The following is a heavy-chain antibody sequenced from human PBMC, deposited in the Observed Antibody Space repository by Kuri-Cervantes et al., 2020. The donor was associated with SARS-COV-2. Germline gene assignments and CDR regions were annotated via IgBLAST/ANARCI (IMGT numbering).Heavy chain of an antibody. D-gene: IGHD5-18*01. V-gene: IGHV3-11*04. CDR2: ISSSGSTI. Sequence: GGSLRLSCAASGFPFSDYYMSWIRQAPGKGLEWVSYISSSGSTIYYADSVKGRFTISRDNAKNSLYLQMNSLRAEDTAVYYCARGYSYGYAVLDAFDIWGQGTMVTVSS. CDR1: GFPFSDYY. CDR3: ARGYSYGYAVLDAFDI. J-gene: IGHJ3*02.